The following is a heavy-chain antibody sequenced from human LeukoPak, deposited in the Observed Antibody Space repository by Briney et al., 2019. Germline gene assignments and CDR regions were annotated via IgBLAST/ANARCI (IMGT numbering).Heavy chain of an antibody. CDR2: ISAYNGNT. Sequence: ASVKVSCKASGYTLTSYGISWVRQAPGQGLEWMGWISAYNGNTNYAQKLQGRVTMTTDTSTSTAYMELRSLRSDDTAVYFCARQTVVDIVATESDYWGQGTLVTVSS. V-gene: IGHV1-18*01. J-gene: IGHJ4*02. CDR3: ARQTVVDIVATESDY. D-gene: IGHD5-12*01. CDR1: GYTLTSYG.